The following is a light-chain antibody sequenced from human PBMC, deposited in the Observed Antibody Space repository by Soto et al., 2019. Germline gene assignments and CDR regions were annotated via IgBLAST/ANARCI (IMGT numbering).Light chain of an antibody. V-gene: IGLV2-14*03. CDR1: SSDVGGYNY. CDR2: DVS. J-gene: IGLJ1*01. Sequence: QSALTQPASVSGSPGQSITISCTGTSSDVGGYNYVSWYQHHPGKAPKLMIYDVSDRPSGVSNRFSGSKSGNTASLTISGLQAEDEADYYCSSYTSSSTYVFGTGTKVPS. CDR3: SSYTSSSTYV.